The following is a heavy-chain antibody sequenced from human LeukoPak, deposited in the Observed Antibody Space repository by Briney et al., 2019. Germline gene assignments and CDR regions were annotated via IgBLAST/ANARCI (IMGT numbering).Heavy chain of an antibody. J-gene: IGHJ4*02. CDR3: ATVPKPYYYDSSGYLDY. CDR1: GYTLTELS. Sequence: ASVKVSCKVSGYTLTELSMHWVRQAPGKGLEWMGGFDPEDGETIYAQKFQGRVTMTEDTSTDTAYMALSSLRSDDTAVYYCATVPKPYYYDSSGYLDYWGQGTLVTVSS. CDR2: FDPEDGET. D-gene: IGHD3-22*01. V-gene: IGHV1-24*01.